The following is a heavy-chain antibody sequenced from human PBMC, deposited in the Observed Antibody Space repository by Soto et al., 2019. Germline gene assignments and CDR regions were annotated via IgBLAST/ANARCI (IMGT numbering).Heavy chain of an antibody. CDR1: GFTFSSYG. V-gene: IGHV3-30*18. D-gene: IGHD3-10*01. CDR3: AKVGTMVRGVIIPRDY. J-gene: IGHJ4*02. CDR2: ISYDGSNK. Sequence: QVQLVESGGGVVQPGRSLRLSCAASGFTFSSYGMHWVRQAPGKGLEWVAVISYDGSNKYYADSVKGRFTISRDNSKNTLYLQMNGLRAEDTAVYYCAKVGTMVRGVIIPRDYWGQGTLVTVSS.